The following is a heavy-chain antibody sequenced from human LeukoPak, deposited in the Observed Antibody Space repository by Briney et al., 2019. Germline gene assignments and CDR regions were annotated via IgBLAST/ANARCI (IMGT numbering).Heavy chain of an antibody. Sequence: ASVKVSCKASGYTFTSYAMNWVRQAPGQGLEWMGWINTNTGNPTYAQGFTGRFVFSLDTSVSTAYLQISSLKAEDTAVYYCARSQDRSKWLQLGYWGQGTLVTVSS. CDR2: INTNTGNP. J-gene: IGHJ4*02. CDR3: ARSQDRSKWLQLGY. CDR1: GYTFTSYA. V-gene: IGHV7-4-1*02. D-gene: IGHD5-24*01.